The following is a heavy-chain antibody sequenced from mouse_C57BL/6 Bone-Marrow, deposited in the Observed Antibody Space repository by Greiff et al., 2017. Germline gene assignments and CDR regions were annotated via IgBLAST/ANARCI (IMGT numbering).Heavy chain of an antibody. D-gene: IGHD1-1*01. Sequence: QVQLQQPGAELVMPGASVKLSCKASGYTFTSYWMHWVKQRPGQGLEWIGEIDPSDSYSNYTQKFKGKSTLTVDKSSSTAYMQLSSLTSEDSAVYYCARSGGSLDYWGQGTTLTVSS. CDR1: GYTFTSYW. CDR3: ARSGGSLDY. V-gene: IGHV1-69*01. J-gene: IGHJ2*01. CDR2: IDPSDSYS.